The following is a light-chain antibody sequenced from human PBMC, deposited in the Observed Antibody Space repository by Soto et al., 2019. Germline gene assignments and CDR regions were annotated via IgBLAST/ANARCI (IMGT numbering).Light chain of an antibody. Sequence: DILMTQSPSSLPASVGDIVTITCRASQTISSFLNWCQQRPGKVPKFLICAASTLHCGVPSRFRGSGSGTDFTLTISSLQPEDFATYYCQKSSTAPFNFGPGTKVDIK. CDR2: AAS. CDR3: QKSSTAPFN. J-gene: IGKJ3*01. V-gene: IGKV1-39*01. CDR1: QTISSF.